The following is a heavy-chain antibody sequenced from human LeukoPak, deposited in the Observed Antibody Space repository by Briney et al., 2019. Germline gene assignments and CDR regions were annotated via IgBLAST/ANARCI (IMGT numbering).Heavy chain of an antibody. Sequence: PGGSLRLSCAASGFTFSSYAMSWVRQAPGKGLEWVSAISGSGGTTYYADSVKGRFTISRDNSKNTLYLQMNSLRPEDTAVYYCAMSGVAAAGPWYFDLWGRGTLVTVSS. CDR2: ISGSGGTT. CDR1: GFTFSSYA. J-gene: IGHJ2*01. V-gene: IGHV3-23*01. CDR3: AMSGVAAAGPWYFDL. D-gene: IGHD6-13*01.